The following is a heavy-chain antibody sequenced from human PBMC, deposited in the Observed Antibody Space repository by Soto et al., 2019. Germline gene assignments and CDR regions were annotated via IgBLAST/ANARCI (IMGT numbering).Heavy chain of an antibody. V-gene: IGHV1-3*01. J-gene: IGHJ6*03. CDR3: ARDLPPMVRGVTNYYYMDV. CDR2: INAGNGNT. CDR1: GYTFTSYA. Sequence: ASVKVSCKASGYTFTSYAMHWVRQAPGQRLEWMGWINAGNGNTKYSQKFQGRVTITRDTSASTAYMELSSLRSEDTAVYYCARDLPPMVRGVTNYYYMDVWGKGTTVTVS. D-gene: IGHD3-10*01.